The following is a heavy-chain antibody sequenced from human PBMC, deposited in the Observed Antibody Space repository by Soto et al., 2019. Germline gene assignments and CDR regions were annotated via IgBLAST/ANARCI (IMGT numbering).Heavy chain of an antibody. J-gene: IGHJ6*02. CDR3: VRQPLATLALYGMDV. D-gene: IGHD6-6*01. V-gene: IGHV6-1*01. Sequence: SQTLSLTVASCGGNVSGNSAAWNWIRQSPSRGLEWLGRTYYRSKWNYDYAESVKSRMSITPDTANNRFSLQLNSVTPEDTAVYYCVRQPLATLALYGMDVWGQGTTVTVPS. CDR2: TYYRSKWNY. CDR1: GGNVSGNSAA.